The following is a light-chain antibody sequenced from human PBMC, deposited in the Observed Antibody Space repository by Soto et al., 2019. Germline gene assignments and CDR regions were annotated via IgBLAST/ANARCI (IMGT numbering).Light chain of an antibody. CDR3: QQFGGYPLT. CDR2: GAS. V-gene: IGKV3-20*01. J-gene: IGKJ4*01. CDR1: QSVGSNY. Sequence: EIVLTQSPGTLSFSPGERATLSCRASQSVGSNYLAWYQQKPGQAPRLLIYGASARATGIPDRFSGGGSGTDFTLTISRLEPEDFAVYYCQQFGGYPLTFGGGTKVDIK.